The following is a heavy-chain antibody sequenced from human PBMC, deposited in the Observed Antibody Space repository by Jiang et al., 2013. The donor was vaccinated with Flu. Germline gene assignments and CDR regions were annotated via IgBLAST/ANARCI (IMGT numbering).Heavy chain of an antibody. Sequence: GGSLRLSCAASGFTFSDYYMSWIRQAPGKGLEWVSYISSSSSYTNYADSVKGRFTISRDNAKNSLYLQMNSLRAEDTAVYYCARDLGTSYGDYGHYGMDVWGQGTTVTVSS. CDR2: ISSSSSYT. V-gene: IGHV3-11*06. CDR1: GFTFSDYY. J-gene: IGHJ6*02. D-gene: IGHD4-17*01. CDR3: ARDLGTSYGDYGHYGMDV.